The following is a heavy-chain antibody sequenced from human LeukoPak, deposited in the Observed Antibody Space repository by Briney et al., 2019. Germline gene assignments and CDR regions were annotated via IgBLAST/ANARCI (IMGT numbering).Heavy chain of an antibody. CDR1: GGTFSSYG. J-gene: IGHJ4*02. CDR3: ARVDDSSGYYHPGFDY. Sequence: ASVKVSCKASGGTFSSYGISWVRQAPGQGLEWMGWISAYNGNTNYAQKLQGRVTMTTDTSTSTAYMELRSLRSDDTAVYYCARVDDSSGYYHPGFDYWGQGTLVTVSS. D-gene: IGHD3-22*01. V-gene: IGHV1-18*01. CDR2: ISAYNGNT.